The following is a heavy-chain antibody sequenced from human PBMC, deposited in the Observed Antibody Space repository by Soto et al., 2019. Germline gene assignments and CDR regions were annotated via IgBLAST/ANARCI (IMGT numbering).Heavy chain of an antibody. CDR3: ARVQSGNYALYYFDY. CDR1: GGSISSGGYY. J-gene: IGHJ4*02. V-gene: IGHV4-31*03. Sequence: QVQLQESGPGLVKPSQTLSLTCTVSGGSISSGGYYWSWIRQHPGKGLEWIGYIYYSGSTYYNPSLKSRVTISVDKSKNQFSLKLSSVTAGDTAVYFCARVQSGNYALYYFDYWGQGTLVTVSS. CDR2: IYYSGST. D-gene: IGHD1-26*01.